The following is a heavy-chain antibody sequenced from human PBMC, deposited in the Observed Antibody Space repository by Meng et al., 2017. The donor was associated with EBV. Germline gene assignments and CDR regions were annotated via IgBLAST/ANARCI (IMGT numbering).Heavy chain of an antibody. D-gene: IGHD3-3*01. Sequence: QLQLYQSGPGLVKPSAXLSLTCTVAGDAISSRSYYWGWIRQSPGKGLEWIGNVYYSGNSYYNPSLKSRVTISVDTSKNQFYLKLISVTAADTAVYFCARVSFYDYWSGYSFNWFDPWGQGTLVTVSS. J-gene: IGHJ5*02. V-gene: IGHV4-39*01. CDR1: GDAISSRSYY. CDR3: ARVSFYDYWSGYSFNWFDP. CDR2: VYYSGNS.